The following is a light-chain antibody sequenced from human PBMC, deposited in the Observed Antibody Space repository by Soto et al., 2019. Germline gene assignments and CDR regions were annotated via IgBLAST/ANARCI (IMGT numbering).Light chain of an antibody. CDR1: QSLSSW. J-gene: IGKJ1*01. V-gene: IGKV1-5*01. CDR3: QQYNSYSVT. Sequence: DIQMTQSPSTLSASVGDRVTITCRASQSLSSWLAWYQQKPGKAPKLLIYDASSLEYGVPSRFSGSGSGTEFTLTISSLQPDDFATYYCQQYNSYSVTFGQGTKVEIK. CDR2: DAS.